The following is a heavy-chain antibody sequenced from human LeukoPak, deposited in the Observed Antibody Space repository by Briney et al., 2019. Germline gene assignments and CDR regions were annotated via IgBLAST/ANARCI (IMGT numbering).Heavy chain of an antibody. CDR3: ATYDNWVAGDV. J-gene: IGHJ6*02. Sequence: GASVKVSCKASGGTFSSYAISWVRQAPGQGLEWMGGIIPIFGTANYAQKFQGRVTITTDESTSTAYMELSSLRVEDTAVYYCATYDNWVAGDVWGQGTSVSVSS. D-gene: IGHD1-1*01. V-gene: IGHV1-69*05. CDR2: IIPIFGTA. CDR1: GGTFSSYA.